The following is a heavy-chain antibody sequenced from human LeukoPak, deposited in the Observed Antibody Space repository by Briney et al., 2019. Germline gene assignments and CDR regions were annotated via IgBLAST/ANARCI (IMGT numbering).Heavy chain of an antibody. J-gene: IGHJ4*02. Sequence: PGRSLRLSCAASGFTFSSYGMHWVRQAPGKGLEWVAVISYDGSNKYYADSVKGRFTISRDNSKNMLYLQMNSLRAEDTAVYYCAKDGPNYYGSGSSSAPDYWGQGTLVTVSS. D-gene: IGHD3-10*01. CDR2: ISYDGSNK. CDR1: GFTFSSYG. CDR3: AKDGPNYYGSGSSSAPDY. V-gene: IGHV3-30*18.